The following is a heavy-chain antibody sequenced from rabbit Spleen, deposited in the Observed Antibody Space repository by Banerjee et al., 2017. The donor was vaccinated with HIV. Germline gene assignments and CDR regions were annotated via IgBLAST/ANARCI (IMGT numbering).Heavy chain of an antibody. CDR3: ARGSAAMTMVIIGFYLNL. D-gene: IGHD2-1*01. CDR1: GFSFSNKAG. J-gene: IGHJ4*01. V-gene: IGHV1S45*01. CDR2: INAVTGKA. Sequence: QPGEGGGGLVRAEGALKLSRTASGFSFSNKAGVCAGRPAPGKGLQWIACINAVTGKAVYATWAKGRFTFSKTSSTTVTLEMTSLTAADTATYFCARGSAAMTMVIIGFYLNLWGPGTLVTVS.